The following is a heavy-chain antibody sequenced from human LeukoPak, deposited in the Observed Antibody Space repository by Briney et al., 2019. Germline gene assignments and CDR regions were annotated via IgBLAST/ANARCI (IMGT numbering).Heavy chain of an antibody. J-gene: IGHJ4*02. Sequence: GGSLRLSCAASGFTSSSYGMHWVRQAPGKGLEWVAVISYDGSNKYYADSVKGRFTISRDNAKNSLYLQMNSLRAEDTAVYYCAREVAVAGRDYWGQGTLVTVSS. CDR3: AREVAVAGRDY. CDR1: GFTSSSYG. V-gene: IGHV3-30*03. D-gene: IGHD6-19*01. CDR2: ISYDGSNK.